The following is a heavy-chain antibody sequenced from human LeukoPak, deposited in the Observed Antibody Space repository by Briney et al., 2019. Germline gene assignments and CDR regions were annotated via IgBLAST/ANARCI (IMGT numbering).Heavy chain of an antibody. CDR2: ISYDGSNK. CDR1: GFTFSSYG. V-gene: IGHV3-30*18. CDR3: AKKLAPAHRTAAGTGDWYFDL. Sequence: GGSLRLSCAASGFTFSSYGMHWVRQAPGKGLEWVAVISYDGSNKYYADSVKGRFTISRDNSKNTLYLQMNSLRAEDTAVYYCAKKLAPAHRTAAGTGDWYFDLWGRGTLVTVSS. J-gene: IGHJ2*01. D-gene: IGHD6-13*01.